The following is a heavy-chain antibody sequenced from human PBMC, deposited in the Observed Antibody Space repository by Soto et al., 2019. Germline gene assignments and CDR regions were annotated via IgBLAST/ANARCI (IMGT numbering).Heavy chain of an antibody. CDR1: GGSISSSSYY. D-gene: IGHD2-8*01. CDR3: ARPRRPEYCTNGVCPAYWYFDL. J-gene: IGHJ2*01. Sequence: QLQLQESGPGLVKPSETLSLTCTVSGGSISSSSYYWGWIRQPPGKGLEWIGSIYYSGSTYYHPSLKSRVTISVDTSKNQFSLKLSSVTAADTAVYYCARPRRPEYCTNGVCPAYWYFDLWGRGTLVTVSS. V-gene: IGHV4-39*01. CDR2: IYYSGST.